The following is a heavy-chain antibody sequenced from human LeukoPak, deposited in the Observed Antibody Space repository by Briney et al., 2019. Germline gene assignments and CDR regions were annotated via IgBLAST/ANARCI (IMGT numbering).Heavy chain of an antibody. D-gene: IGHD2-2*01. V-gene: IGHV1-2*02. Sequence: ASVKVSCKASGYTFTGYYMHWVRQAPGQGLEWMGWINPNSGGTNYAQKSQGRVTMTRDTSISTAYMELSRLRSDDTAVYYCARAPFHLYQPGVPDYWGQGTLVTVSS. J-gene: IGHJ4*02. CDR3: ARAPFHLYQPGVPDY. CDR1: GYTFTGYY. CDR2: INPNSGGT.